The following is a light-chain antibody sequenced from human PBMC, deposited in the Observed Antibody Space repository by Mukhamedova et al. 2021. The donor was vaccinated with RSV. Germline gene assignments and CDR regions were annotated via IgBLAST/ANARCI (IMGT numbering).Light chain of an antibody. Sequence: TWGASQSISSWLAWYQQKPGKAPKLLIYKASSLESGVPSRFSGSGSGTEFTLTISSLQPDDFATYYCQQYNSYWTFGQGTKVEIK. J-gene: IGKJ1*01. CDR3: QQYNSYWT. CDR1: QSISSW. V-gene: IGKV1-5*03. CDR2: KAS.